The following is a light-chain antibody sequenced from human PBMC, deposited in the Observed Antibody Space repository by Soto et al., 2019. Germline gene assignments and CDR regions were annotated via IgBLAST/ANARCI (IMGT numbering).Light chain of an antibody. J-gene: IGKJ4*01. CDR2: DTS. CDR1: QSVSSN. Sequence: IVMTQSPATLSVSPGERVTLSHRASQSVSSNFACHTQTPGQAPKLLIYDTSTRATGVPTRFSGSRSGAEFTLTINSLQSEDFAVYYCQPYNNWPLTFGGGAKVDIK. V-gene: IGKV3-15*01. CDR3: QPYNNWPLT.